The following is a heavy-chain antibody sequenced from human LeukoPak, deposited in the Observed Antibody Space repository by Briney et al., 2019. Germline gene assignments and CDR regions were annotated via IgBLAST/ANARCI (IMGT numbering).Heavy chain of an antibody. V-gene: IGHV1-2*02. CDR1: GYSFTGNY. D-gene: IGHD2-8*01. J-gene: IGHJ4*02. Sequence: ASVKVSCKASGYSFTGNYMHWVRQAPGQGFEWMGWINPNTGGTNYAQKFKGRVLMTRDTSISTAYLELSSLKSDDTAVYYCARVGYCSRGVCYNYDYWGQGTQVTVSS. CDR3: ARVGYCSRGVCYNYDY. CDR2: INPNTGGT.